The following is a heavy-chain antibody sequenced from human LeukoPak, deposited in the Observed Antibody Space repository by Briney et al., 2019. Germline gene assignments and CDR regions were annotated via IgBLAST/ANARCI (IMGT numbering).Heavy chain of an antibody. V-gene: IGHV3-23*01. J-gene: IGHJ5*02. Sequence: PGGSLRLSCAASGFTVSSDYMTWVGQAPGKGLEGVSRISGSATSTYHADSVEGRFTISRDNSKNTLYLQMNSLRVEDTAVYYCAKSGASAGDWYSRPSDLWGQGTLVTVSS. CDR2: ISGSATST. CDR3: AKSGASAGDWYSRPSDL. D-gene: IGHD6-19*01. CDR1: GFTVSSDY.